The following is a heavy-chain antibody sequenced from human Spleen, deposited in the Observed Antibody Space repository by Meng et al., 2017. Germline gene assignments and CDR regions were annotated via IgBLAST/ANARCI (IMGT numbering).Heavy chain of an antibody. CDR3: TWDDKAVSDY. V-gene: IGHV3-15*01. CDR1: GFYFNNAW. D-gene: IGHD1-26*01. CDR2: IKSNTDGGTA. J-gene: IGHJ4*02. Sequence: VHLVKCGGDLVRPGGSFRLSCAASGFYFNNAWMSWVRQAPGKGLEWVGRIKSNTDGGTAEYAAPVTGRFTISRDDSKSTLYLQMSGLRIDDTGVYYCTWDDKAVSDYWGQGTLVTVSS.